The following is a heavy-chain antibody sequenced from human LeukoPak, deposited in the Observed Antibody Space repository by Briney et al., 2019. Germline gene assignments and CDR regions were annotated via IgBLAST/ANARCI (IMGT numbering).Heavy chain of an antibody. Sequence: ASVKVSCKASGYTFTSYAMHWVRQAPGQRLEWMGWINAGNGNTKYSQKFQGRVTITRDTSASTAYMELSSLRSEDTAVYYCARDSSRGGLPYDILTGRKEAYYFDYWGQGTLVTVSS. CDR1: GYTFTSYA. CDR3: ARDSSRGGLPYDILTGRKEAYYFDY. J-gene: IGHJ4*02. CDR2: INAGNGNT. D-gene: IGHD3-9*01. V-gene: IGHV1-3*01.